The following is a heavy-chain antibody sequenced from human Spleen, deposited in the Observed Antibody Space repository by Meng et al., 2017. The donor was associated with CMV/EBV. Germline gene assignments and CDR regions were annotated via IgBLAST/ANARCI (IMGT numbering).Heavy chain of an antibody. J-gene: IGHJ6*02. D-gene: IGHD3-10*01. CDR1: GFTFNTYA. CDR3: AKDRGYRTYNGLDV. V-gene: IGHV3-23*01. CDR2: ISGSGSNT. Sequence: GGSLRLSCAASGFTFNTYAMNWVRQAPGKGLEWVSAISGSGSNTYYADSVKGRFTISRDNSKSTLYLQMSSLRAEDTVIYYCAKDRGYRTYNGLDVWGQGTTVTVSS.